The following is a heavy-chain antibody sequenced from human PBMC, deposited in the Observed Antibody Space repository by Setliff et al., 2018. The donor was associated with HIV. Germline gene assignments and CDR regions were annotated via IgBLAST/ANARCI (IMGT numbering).Heavy chain of an antibody. J-gene: IGHJ6*02. CDR3: ARRPAGAVAGGYGMDV. CDR1: GGSFSGYC. D-gene: IGHD6-19*01. V-gene: IGHV4-34*01. Sequence: PSETLSLTCAVYGGSFSGYCWSWIRQPPGKGLEWIGEVTHSGRTNYNPSLESRVTISVDTSKNQFSLKLSSVTAADTAVYYCARRPAGAVAGGYGMDVWGQGTTVTVSS. CDR2: VTHSGRT.